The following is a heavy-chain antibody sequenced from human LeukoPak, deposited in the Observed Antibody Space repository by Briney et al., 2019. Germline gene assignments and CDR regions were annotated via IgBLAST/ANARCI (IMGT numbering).Heavy chain of an antibody. V-gene: IGHV4-4*02. J-gene: IGHJ3*02. CDR3: VFPQDGYQDAFDI. D-gene: IGHD2-2*01. CDR2: IYHSGST. CDR1: GGSISSSNW. Sequence: PSETLSLTCAVSGGSISSSNWWSWVRQPPGKGLEWIGEIYHSGSTNYNPSLKSRVTISVDKSKNQFSLKLSSVTAADTAVYYCVFPQDGYQDAFDIWGQGTMVTVSS.